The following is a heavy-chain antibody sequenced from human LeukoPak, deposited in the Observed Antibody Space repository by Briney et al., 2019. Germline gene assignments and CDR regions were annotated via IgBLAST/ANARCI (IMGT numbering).Heavy chain of an antibody. CDR2: IYYSGST. CDR1: GGSISSYY. J-gene: IGHJ4*02. V-gene: IGHV4-59*01. CDR3: ARTRWERPIFDY. D-gene: IGHD1-26*01. Sequence: SETLSLTCTVSGGSISSYYWNWIRQPPGKGLEWIGYIYYSGSTNYNPSLKSRVTISVDTSKNQFSLKLSSVTAADTAVYYCARTRWERPIFDYWGQGTLVTVSS.